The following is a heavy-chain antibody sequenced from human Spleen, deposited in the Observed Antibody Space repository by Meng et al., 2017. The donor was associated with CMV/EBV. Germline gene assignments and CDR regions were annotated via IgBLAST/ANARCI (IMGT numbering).Heavy chain of an antibody. CDR1: GYTFTSYY. Sequence: ASVKVSCKASGYTFTSYYMHWVRQAPGQGLEWMGIINPSGGSTNYAQNFQGRVTMTSDTSTSTVYMELSSLRSEDTAVYYCARVGNIRGGITIFGVGYLDYWGRGTLVTVSS. D-gene: IGHD3-3*01. CDR2: INPSGGST. CDR3: ARVGNIRGGITIFGVGYLDY. J-gene: IGHJ4*02. V-gene: IGHV1-46*01.